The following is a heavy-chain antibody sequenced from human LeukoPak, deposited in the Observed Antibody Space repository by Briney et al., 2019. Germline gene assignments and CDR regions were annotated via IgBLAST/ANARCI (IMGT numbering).Heavy chain of an antibody. J-gene: IGHJ4*02. CDR3: ARMKVGAANDY. V-gene: IGHV3-21*01. D-gene: IGHD3-10*01. CDR2: ISSSSSYI. CDR1: GFTLTHYG. Sequence: GGSLRLSCAASGFTLTHYGMNWVRQAPGKGLEWVSSISSSSSYIYYADSVKGRFTISRDNAKNSLYLQMNSLRAEDTAVYYCARMKVGAANDYWGQGTLVTVSS.